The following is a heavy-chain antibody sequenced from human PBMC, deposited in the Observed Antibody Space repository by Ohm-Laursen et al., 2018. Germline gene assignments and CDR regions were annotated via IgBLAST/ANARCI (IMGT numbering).Heavy chain of an antibody. CDR2: INPSGGST. CDR1: GYTFTSYY. D-gene: IGHD2-8*01. Sequence: SSVKVSCKASGYTFTSYYMHWVRQAPGQGLEWMGIINPSGGSTSYAQKFQGRVTMTRDTSTSTVYMELRSLRSDDTAVYYCARDIEVMEYAPAYWGQGTLVTVSS. V-gene: IGHV1-46*01. CDR3: ARDIEVMEYAPAY. J-gene: IGHJ4*02.